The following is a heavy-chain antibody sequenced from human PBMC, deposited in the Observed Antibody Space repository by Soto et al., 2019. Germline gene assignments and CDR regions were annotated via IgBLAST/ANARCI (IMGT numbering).Heavy chain of an antibody. CDR1: GFAFSSYW. J-gene: IGHJ6*02. Sequence: VQLVESGGGLVQPGGSLRLSCTASGFAFSSYWMNWVRRAPGKGLEWVASIEEDGNERYYVDSVKGRFTISRDNAMNSGLLQMNSLRAEDTAIYYCARAPQVTTSHSGMDVSDQGTTVTVSS. V-gene: IGHV3-7*05. CDR3: ARAPQVTTSHSGMDV. D-gene: IGHD2-21*02. CDR2: IEEDGNER.